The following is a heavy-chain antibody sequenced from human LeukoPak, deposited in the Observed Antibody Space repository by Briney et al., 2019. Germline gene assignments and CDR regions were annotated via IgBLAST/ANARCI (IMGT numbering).Heavy chain of an antibody. Sequence: GESLRLSCAASGFTFSSYSMIWVRQAPGKGLEWVSSITSSSSYIYYADSVKGRSTISRDNAKNSLFLQMNSLRAEDTAVYYCAREDQRYDFWSGYYDFDYWGQGTLVTVSS. V-gene: IGHV3-21*01. CDR3: AREDQRYDFWSGYYDFDY. CDR1: GFTFSSYS. D-gene: IGHD3-3*01. J-gene: IGHJ4*02. CDR2: ITSSSSYI.